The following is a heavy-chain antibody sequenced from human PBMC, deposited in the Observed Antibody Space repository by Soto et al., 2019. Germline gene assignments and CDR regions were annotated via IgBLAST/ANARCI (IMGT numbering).Heavy chain of an antibody. V-gene: IGHV4-34*01. J-gene: IGHJ4*02. D-gene: IGHD6-6*01. CDR3: ARKRRGTYSSSPFDY. Sequence: PSETLSLTCAVYGGSFNVYYWSWIRHPPGEGLEWIGEVNHSGSASYSPSLKSRATISVETSKNQFSLKLSSVTAADTAVYSCARKRRGTYSSSPFDYWGQGTLVTVSS. CDR1: GGSFNVYY. CDR2: VNHSGSA.